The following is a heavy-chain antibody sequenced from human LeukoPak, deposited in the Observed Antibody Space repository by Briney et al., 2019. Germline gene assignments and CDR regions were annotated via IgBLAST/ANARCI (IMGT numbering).Heavy chain of an antibody. CDR1: GGSISSYY. J-gene: IGHJ6*03. V-gene: IGHV4-59*01. Sequence: PSETLSLTCTVSGGSISSYYWSWIRQPPGKGLEWIGYIYYTGATNYNPSLQSRVTISVDTSDNQFSLKLTSVTAADTAVYYCARGCVTSTSCQNYYYYMDVWGKGTTVTVSS. CDR3: ARGCVTSTSCQNYYYYMDV. D-gene: IGHD2-2*01. CDR2: IYYTGAT.